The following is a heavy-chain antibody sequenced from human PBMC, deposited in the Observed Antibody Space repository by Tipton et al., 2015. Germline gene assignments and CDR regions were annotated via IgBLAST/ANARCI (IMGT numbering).Heavy chain of an antibody. CDR1: GGSFSGLY. Sequence: TLSLTCAVYGGSFSGLYWSWIRQPPGKGLEWIGEINHSGSTKYNPSLKSRVTMSVDTSKNQFSLKLNSVIAADTAVYYCARVKVATMLYYFDYWGQGTLVTVSS. V-gene: IGHV4-34*01. J-gene: IGHJ4*02. CDR3: ARVKVATMLYYFDY. D-gene: IGHD5-12*01. CDR2: INHSGST.